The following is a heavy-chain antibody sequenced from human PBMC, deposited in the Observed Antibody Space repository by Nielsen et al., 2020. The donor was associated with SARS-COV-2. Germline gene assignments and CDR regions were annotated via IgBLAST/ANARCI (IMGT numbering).Heavy chain of an antibody. V-gene: IGHV3-30*02. Sequence: GGSLRLSCAASGFTFSSYGMHWVRQAPGKGLEWVAVIWYDGSNKYYADSVKGRFTISRDNSKNTLYLQMNSLRAEDTAVYYCAKVRERAAAGRNSRIAVAGTSGMDVWGKGTTVTVSS. CDR3: AKVRERAAAGRNSRIAVAGTSGMDV. D-gene: IGHD6-19*01. CDR1: GFTFSSYG. J-gene: IGHJ6*03. CDR2: IWYDGSNK.